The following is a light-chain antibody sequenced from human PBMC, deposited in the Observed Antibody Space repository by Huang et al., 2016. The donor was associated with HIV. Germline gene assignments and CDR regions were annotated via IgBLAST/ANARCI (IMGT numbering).Light chain of an antibody. CDR2: WAS. J-gene: IGKJ2*01. CDR3: QQYYTTPRT. CDR1: QSVLYSSNNKSY. Sequence: DIVMTQSPDSLAVSLGERATINCKSSQSVLYSSNNKSYLAWYQQKPGQPPKLLLYWASTRESGVPDRFSGSGSGTVFTLTSSSLQAEDVAVYYCQQYYTTPRTFGQGTELEIK. V-gene: IGKV4-1*01.